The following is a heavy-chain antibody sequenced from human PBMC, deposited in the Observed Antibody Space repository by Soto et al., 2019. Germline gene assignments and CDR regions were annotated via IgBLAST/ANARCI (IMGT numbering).Heavy chain of an antibody. J-gene: IGHJ4*02. CDR2: IKSKTDGGTT. CDR3: ATGILVGVYLAGDFDY. D-gene: IGHD1-26*01. Sequence: GGSLRLSCAASGFTFSNAWMSWVRQAPGKGMEWVGRIKSKTDGGTTDYAAPVKGRFTISRDDSKNTLYLQMNSLKTEDTAVYYCATGILVGVYLAGDFDYWGQGTLVTVSS. CDR1: GFTFSNAW. V-gene: IGHV3-15*01.